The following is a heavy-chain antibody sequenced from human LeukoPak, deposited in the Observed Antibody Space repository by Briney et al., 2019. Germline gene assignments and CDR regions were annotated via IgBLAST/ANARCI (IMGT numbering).Heavy chain of an antibody. Sequence: GGSLRLSCAASGFDFNNYGMIWVRQGPGKRLEWVSAMSGTGYHTYYADSDKTYYADSVKGRFTISRDNSKSTLYLHMNNLRLEDTAIYYCAKGAAIDPWGQGTLVTVSS. D-gene: IGHD3-3*01. J-gene: IGHJ5*02. CDR3: AKGAAIDP. V-gene: IGHV3-23*01. CDR1: GFDFNNYG. CDR2: MSGTGYHTYYADSDKT.